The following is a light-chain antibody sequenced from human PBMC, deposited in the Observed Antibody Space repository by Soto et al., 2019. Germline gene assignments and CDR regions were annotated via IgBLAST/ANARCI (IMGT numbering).Light chain of an antibody. J-gene: IGKJ4*01. CDR1: QKISKY. CDR2: DTS. V-gene: IGKV1-39*01. Sequence: DIQMTQSPSSLSASVGDRVTITCRASQKISKYLNWYQQKPGKAPNLLIYDTSSLQSGVSSRFSGSTSGTNFTLTISGLHVEDFATYYCQQSYSNPLTFGGGTRVEIE. CDR3: QQSYSNPLT.